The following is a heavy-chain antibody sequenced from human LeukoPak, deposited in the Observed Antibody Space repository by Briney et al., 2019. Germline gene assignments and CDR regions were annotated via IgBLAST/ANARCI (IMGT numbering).Heavy chain of an antibody. J-gene: IGHJ4*02. CDR2: IYHSGST. CDR1: GGSISSGGYY. D-gene: IGHD3-3*01. CDR3: TRSAYQDPDY. V-gene: IGHV4-30-2*01. Sequence: SETLSLTCTVSGGSISSGGYYWSWIRQPPGKGLEWIGYIYHSGSTYYNPSLKSRVTISVDTSKNQFSLKLSSVTAADTAVYYCTRSAYQDPDYWGQGTLVTVSS.